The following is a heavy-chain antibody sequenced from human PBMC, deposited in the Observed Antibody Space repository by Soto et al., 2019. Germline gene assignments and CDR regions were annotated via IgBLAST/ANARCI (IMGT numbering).Heavy chain of an antibody. Sequence: QTLVFGNAIYGDSLPSIKTTWNWIRRSTSGGLEWLGRTYYRPRWYNDYALSVRSRITFNPDTSKNQFSLHLNSVTPEDLAVYYCAGTSSQQRYDLDVWG. D-gene: IGHD1-7*01. V-gene: IGHV6-1*01. J-gene: IGHJ6*03. CDR3: AGTSSQQRYDLDV. CDR2: TYYRPRWYN. CDR1: GDSLPSIKTT.